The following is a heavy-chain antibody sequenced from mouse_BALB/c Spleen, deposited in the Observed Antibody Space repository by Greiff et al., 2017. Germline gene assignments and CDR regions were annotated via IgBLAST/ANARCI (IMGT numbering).Heavy chain of an antibody. D-gene: IGHD2-4*01. CDR2: ISYSGST. Sequence: DVKLQESGPGLVKPSQSLSLTCTVTGYSITSDYAWNWIRQFPGNKLEWMGYISYSGSTSYNPSLKSRISITRDTSKNQFFLQLNSVTTEDTATYYCAKSTMITTFAYWGQGTLVTVSA. CDR3: AKSTMITTFAY. CDR1: GYSITSDYA. J-gene: IGHJ3*01. V-gene: IGHV3-2*02.